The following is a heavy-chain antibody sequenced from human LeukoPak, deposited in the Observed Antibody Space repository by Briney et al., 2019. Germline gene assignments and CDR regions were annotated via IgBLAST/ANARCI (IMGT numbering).Heavy chain of an antibody. CDR2: IYHSGST. J-gene: IGHJ4*02. CDR3: ARGLGELSSNRHFDY. D-gene: IGHD3-16*02. CDR1: GGSISSSNW. Sequence: SETLSLTCAVSGGSISSSNWWSWVRQPPGKGLEWIGEIYHSGSTNYNPSLKSRVTISVDKSKNQFSLKLSSVTAADTAVYYCARGLGELSSNRHFDYWGQGTLVTVSS. V-gene: IGHV4-4*02.